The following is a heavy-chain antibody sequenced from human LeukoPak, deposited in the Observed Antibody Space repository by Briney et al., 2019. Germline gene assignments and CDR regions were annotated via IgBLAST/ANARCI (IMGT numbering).Heavy chain of an antibody. V-gene: IGHV1-69*13. CDR3: ARDTRFDSSGYYHFDY. CDR1: GGTFSSYA. D-gene: IGHD3-22*01. J-gene: IGHJ4*02. Sequence: GASVKVSCKASGGTFSSYAISWVRQAPGQGLEWMGGIIPIFGTANYAQKFQGRVTITADESTSTAYMELSSLRSEDTAVYYCARDTRFDSSGYYHFDYWGQGTLVTVSS. CDR2: IIPIFGTA.